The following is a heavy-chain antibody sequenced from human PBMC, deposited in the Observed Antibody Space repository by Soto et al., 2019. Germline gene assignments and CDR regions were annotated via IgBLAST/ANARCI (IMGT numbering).Heavy chain of an antibody. V-gene: IGHV3-33*01. CDR1: GFTFSSYG. Sequence: GGSLRLSCAASGFTFSSYGMHWVRQAPGKGLEWVAVIWYDGSNKYYADSVKGRFTISRDNSKNTLYLQMNSLRAEDTAVYYCARGRAPYSSSPFDYWGQGTLVTVSS. D-gene: IGHD6-6*01. CDR3: ARGRAPYSSSPFDY. J-gene: IGHJ4*02. CDR2: IWYDGSNK.